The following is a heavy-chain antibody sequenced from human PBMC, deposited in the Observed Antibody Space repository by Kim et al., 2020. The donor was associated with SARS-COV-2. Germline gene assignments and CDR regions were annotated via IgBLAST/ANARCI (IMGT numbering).Heavy chain of an antibody. V-gene: IGHV1-2*02. Sequence: KFQGRVTMTRDTSISTAYMELSRLRSDDTAVYYCARDGSYGDYDTGWFDPWGQGTLVTVSS. D-gene: IGHD4-17*01. J-gene: IGHJ5*02. CDR3: ARDGSYGDYDTGWFDP.